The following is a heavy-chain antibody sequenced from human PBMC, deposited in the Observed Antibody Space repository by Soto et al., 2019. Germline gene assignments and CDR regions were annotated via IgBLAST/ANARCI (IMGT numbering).Heavy chain of an antibody. CDR1: GYTFTSYA. Sequence: ASVKVSCKASGYTFTSYAMHWVRQAPGQRLEWMGWINAGNGNTKYSQKFQGRVTITRDTSASTAYMELSSLRSEDTAVYYCARDYYDSSGYMYYFAYWGQGTLVTVSS. D-gene: IGHD3-22*01. J-gene: IGHJ4*02. CDR3: ARDYYDSSGYMYYFAY. CDR2: INAGNGNT. V-gene: IGHV1-3*01.